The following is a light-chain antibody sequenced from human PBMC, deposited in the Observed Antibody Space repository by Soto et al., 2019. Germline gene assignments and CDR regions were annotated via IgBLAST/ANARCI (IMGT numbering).Light chain of an antibody. Sequence: DIQVTQSPSSLSVSLGDRVTITCRANQAIGVYLAWFQQQQGKVPKLLIYAASTLQSVVPSRFSGSGSGTDFTLTISSLQPEDIATYCCQKYNSAPLTFGGGTTVEI. CDR3: QKYNSAPLT. V-gene: IGKV1-27*01. CDR1: QAIGVY. J-gene: IGKJ4*01. CDR2: AAS.